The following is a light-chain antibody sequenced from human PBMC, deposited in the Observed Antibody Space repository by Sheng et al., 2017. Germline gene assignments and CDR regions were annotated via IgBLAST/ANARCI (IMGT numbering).Light chain of an antibody. CDR3: EVWDSSNDHPV. V-gene: IGLV3-21*02. J-gene: IGLJ2*01. Sequence: SYELTQSPSVSVAPGQTARITCGGDNIASQSVHWYQQRPGQAPVVVLYDDSGRPSGIPERFSGSTSGNTATLTISRVEAGDEADYYCEVWDSSNDHPVFGGGTKVTVL. CDR2: DDS. CDR1: NIASQS.